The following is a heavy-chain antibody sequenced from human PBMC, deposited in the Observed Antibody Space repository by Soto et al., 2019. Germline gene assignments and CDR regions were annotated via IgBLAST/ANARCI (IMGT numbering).Heavy chain of an antibody. J-gene: IGHJ2*01. D-gene: IGHD2-2*01. V-gene: IGHV3-21*01. CDR3: ARSPRYCSSTSCYDWYFDL. Sequence: EVQLVESGGGLVKPGGSLRLSCAASGFTFSSYSMNWVRQAPGKGLEWVSSISSSSTYIYYADSVTGRFTISRDNAKNLLNLQMNSLKAEDTALFYCARSPRYCSSTSCYDWYFDLWGRGTLVTVSS. CDR1: GFTFSSYS. CDR2: ISSSSTYI.